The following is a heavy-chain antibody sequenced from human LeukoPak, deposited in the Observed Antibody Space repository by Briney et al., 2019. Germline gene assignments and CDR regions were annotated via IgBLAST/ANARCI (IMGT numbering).Heavy chain of an antibody. Sequence: GGSLRLSCAASEFTFSNYAMIWVRQAPGKGPEWVSIIHNDGATTYYADSVKGRFTMSRDNSKNTLYLEMNSLRAEDTAVYYCAKGEGGTYFNYCFDYWGQGTLVTVSS. CDR1: EFTFSNYA. V-gene: IGHV3-23*01. CDR2: IHNDGATT. D-gene: IGHD1-26*01. CDR3: AKGEGGTYFNYCFDY. J-gene: IGHJ4*02.